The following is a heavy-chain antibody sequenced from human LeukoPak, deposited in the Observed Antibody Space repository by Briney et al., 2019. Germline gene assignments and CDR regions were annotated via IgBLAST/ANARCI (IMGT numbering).Heavy chain of an antibody. D-gene: IGHD3-22*01. Sequence: TYYADSVKGRFTISRDNSKNTLYLQMNSLRAEDTAVYYCAKDRRYYYDSSGSYYFDYWGQGTLVTVSS. CDR2: T. CDR3: AKDRRYYYDSSGSYYFDY. V-gene: IGHV3-23*01. J-gene: IGHJ4*02.